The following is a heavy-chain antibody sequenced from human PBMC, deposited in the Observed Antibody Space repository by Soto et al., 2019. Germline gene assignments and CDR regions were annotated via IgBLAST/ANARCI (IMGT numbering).Heavy chain of an antibody. CDR3: AREILWSDAFDI. Sequence: PGGSLRLSCAASGFTVSSNYMSCVRQAPGKGLEWVSVIYSGGSTYYADSVKGRFTISRDNSKNTLYLQMNSLRAEDTAVYYCAREILWSDAFDIWGQGTMVTVSS. CDR1: GFTVSSNY. D-gene: IGHD2-8*02. CDR2: IYSGGST. V-gene: IGHV3-53*01. J-gene: IGHJ3*02.